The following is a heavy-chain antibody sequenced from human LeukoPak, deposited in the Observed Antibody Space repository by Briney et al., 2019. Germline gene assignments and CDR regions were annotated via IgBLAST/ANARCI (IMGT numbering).Heavy chain of an antibody. Sequence: PGGSLRLSCAASGFTFSSYGMHWVRQAPGKGLEWVAVIWYDGSNKYYADSVKGRFTISRDNSNNTLYLQMNSLRAEDTAVYYCANPYGGNSALDYWGQGTLVTVSS. D-gene: IGHD4-23*01. CDR2: IWYDGSNK. CDR3: ANPYGGNSALDY. V-gene: IGHV3-30*02. J-gene: IGHJ4*02. CDR1: GFTFSSYG.